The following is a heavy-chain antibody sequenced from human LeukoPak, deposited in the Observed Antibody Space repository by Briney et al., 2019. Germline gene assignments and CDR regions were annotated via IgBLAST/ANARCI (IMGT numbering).Heavy chain of an antibody. D-gene: IGHD3-10*01. J-gene: IGHJ5*02. V-gene: IGHV4-59*01. Sequence: SETLSLTCTVSGGSISSYYWSWIRQHPGTGLEWLWYIYYSGSTNYNPSLKSRVTISVHTSKNQFSLKLSSVTAADTAVYYCARDAMVRGVDRWGQGTLVTASS. CDR3: ARDAMVRGVDR. CDR2: IYYSGST. CDR1: GGSISSYY.